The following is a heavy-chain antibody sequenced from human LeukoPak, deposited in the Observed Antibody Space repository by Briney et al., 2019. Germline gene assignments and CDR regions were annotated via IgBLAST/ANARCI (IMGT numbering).Heavy chain of an antibody. CDR2: INSDGSIT. CDR1: GFTFTTYW. V-gene: IGHV3-74*01. J-gene: IGHJ6*02. D-gene: IGHD5-18*01. CDR3: ARDAVDTANAV. Sequence: GGSLRLSCAASGFTFTTYWMHWVRQAPGKGLVWVSHINSDGSITSYADSVKGRFTISRDNAKNTLHLQMNSLRAEDTAVYYCARDAVDTANAVWGQGTTVTVSS.